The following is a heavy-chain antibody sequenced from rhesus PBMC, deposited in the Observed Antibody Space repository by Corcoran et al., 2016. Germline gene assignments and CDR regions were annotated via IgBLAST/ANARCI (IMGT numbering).Heavy chain of an antibody. CDR2: ISGSGGAT. CDR3: ARELTSGWS. Sequence: QLHLQESGPGLVEPSETLSLTCAVSGGSISSDWWSWFRQPPGKGLGWIGRISGSGGATIYNPSLKRRVTISVGTSKHQLSRKLSSVTAADTDVYYCARELTSGWSWGQGVLVTVSS. CDR1: GGSISSDW. J-gene: IGHJ4*01. V-gene: IGHV4-173*01. D-gene: IGHD6S26*01.